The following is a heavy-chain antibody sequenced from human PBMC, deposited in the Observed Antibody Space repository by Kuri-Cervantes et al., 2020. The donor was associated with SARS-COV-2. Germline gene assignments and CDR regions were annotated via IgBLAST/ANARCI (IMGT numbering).Heavy chain of an antibody. Sequence: GGSLRLSCKASGGTFSSYTISRVRQAPGQGLEWMGRIIPILGIANYAQKFQGRVTITADKSTSTAYMELSSLRSEDTAVYYCASGAVAELFDYWGQGTLVTVSS. CDR1: GGTFSSYT. CDR3: ASGAVAELFDY. J-gene: IGHJ4*02. CDR2: IIPILGIA. D-gene: IGHD6-19*01. V-gene: IGHV1-69*02.